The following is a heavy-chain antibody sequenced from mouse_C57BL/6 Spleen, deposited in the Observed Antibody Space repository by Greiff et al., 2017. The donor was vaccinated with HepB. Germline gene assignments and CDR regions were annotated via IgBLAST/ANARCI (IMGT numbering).Heavy chain of an antibody. V-gene: IGHV1-26*01. CDR2: INPNNGGT. CDR1: GYTFTDYY. D-gene: IGHD2-2*01. CDR3: AREGGMVTTEGFAY. J-gene: IGHJ3*01. Sequence: EVQLQQSGPELVKPGASVKISCKASGYTFTDYYMNWVKQSHGKSLEWIGDINPNNGGTSYNQKFKGKATLTVDKSSSTAYMELRSLTSEDSAVYYCAREGGMVTTEGFAYWGQGTLVTVSA.